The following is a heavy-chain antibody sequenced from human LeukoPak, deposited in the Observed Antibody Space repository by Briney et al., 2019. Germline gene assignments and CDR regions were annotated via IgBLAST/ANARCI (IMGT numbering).Heavy chain of an antibody. CDR3: ARDRMAVAASGLFDY. CDR1: GFPFSSHV. CDR2: INHNGEAI. D-gene: IGHD6-19*01. J-gene: IGHJ4*02. V-gene: IGHV3-48*02. Sequence: GGSLRLSCAASGFPFSSHVLSWVRQAPGKGLEWIAYINHNGEAIYYPDFVKGRFIISRDNAKNSLFLQMNDLRDEDTAVYYCARDRMAVAASGLFDYWGQGTLVTVSS.